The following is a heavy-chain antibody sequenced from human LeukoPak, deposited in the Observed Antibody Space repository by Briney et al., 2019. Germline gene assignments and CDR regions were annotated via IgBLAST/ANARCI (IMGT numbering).Heavy chain of an antibody. CDR2: INPNSGGT. V-gene: IGHV1-2*02. CDR3: ARGYCSSTSCPGYGWFDP. D-gene: IGHD2-2*01. CDR1: GYTFTGYY. Sequence: ASVKVSCKASGYTFTGYYMHWVRQAPGQGLEWMGWINPNSGGTNYAQKFQGRVTMTRDTSISTAYMELSRLRSDDTAVYYCARGYCSSTSCPGYGWFDPWGQGTLVTVSS. J-gene: IGHJ5*02.